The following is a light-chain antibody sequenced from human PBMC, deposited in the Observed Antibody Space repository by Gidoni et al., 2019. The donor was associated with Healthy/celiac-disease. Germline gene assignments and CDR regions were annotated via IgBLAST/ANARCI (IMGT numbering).Light chain of an antibody. CDR3: QQYNSYPMYT. V-gene: IGKV1-5*01. CDR1: QSISSW. Sequence: DIQMTQSPSTLSASVGDRVTITCRASQSISSWLAWYQQKPGKAPKLLIYDASSLESGVPSRFSGSGSETEFTLTISSLQPDDFATYYCQQYNSYPMYTFXQXTKLEIK. J-gene: IGKJ2*01. CDR2: DAS.